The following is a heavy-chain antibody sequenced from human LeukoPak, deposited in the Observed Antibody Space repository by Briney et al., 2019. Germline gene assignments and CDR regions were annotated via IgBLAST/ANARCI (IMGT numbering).Heavy chain of an antibody. V-gene: IGHV4-59*01. D-gene: IGHD3-10*02. Sequence: SDTLSLTCTVSRGSMSPSYWSWLRQPPGKTLEWIGYVYYSGTTNYNPSLESRVTMSVDTSKNQFSLSLNSVTAADTAVYYCARYNRNNIYVFDYWGQGILVTVSS. J-gene: IGHJ4*02. CDR1: RGSMSPSY. CDR3: ARYNRNNIYVFDY. CDR2: VYYSGTT.